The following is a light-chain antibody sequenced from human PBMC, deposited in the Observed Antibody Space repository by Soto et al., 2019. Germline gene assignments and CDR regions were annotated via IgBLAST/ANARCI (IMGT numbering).Light chain of an antibody. CDR2: DAS. J-gene: IGKJ5*01. V-gene: IGKV1-13*02. CDR3: QQYTSYSIT. CDR1: QGISSA. Sequence: AIQLTQSPSSLSASVGDRVTITCRASQGISSALAWYQQKPGKAPKLLIYDASSLESGVPSRFSGSGSGTDFTLTISSLQPDDFATYYCQQYTSYSITFGQGTRLEIK.